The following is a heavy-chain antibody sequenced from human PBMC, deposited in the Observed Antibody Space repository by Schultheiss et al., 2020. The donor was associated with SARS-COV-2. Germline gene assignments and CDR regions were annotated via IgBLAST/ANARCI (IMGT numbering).Heavy chain of an antibody. D-gene: IGHD2-21*01. V-gene: IGHV3-23*01. CDR1: GFTFSDYY. CDR2: ISGSGGST. Sequence: GGSLRLSCAASGFTFSDYYMSWIRQAPGKGLEWVSAISGSGGSTYYADSVKGRFTISRDNSKNTLYLQMNSLRAEDTAVYYCARDSDWNWFDPWGQGTLVTVSS. J-gene: IGHJ5*02. CDR3: ARDSDWNWFDP.